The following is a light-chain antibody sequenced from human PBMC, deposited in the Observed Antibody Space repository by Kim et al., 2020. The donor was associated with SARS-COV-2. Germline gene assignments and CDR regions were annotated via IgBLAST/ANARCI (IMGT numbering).Light chain of an antibody. CDR1: QYMSDW. J-gene: IGKJ2*01. CDR3: QQYSNYVYT. Sequence: AAVGDRGTITGRAGQYMSDWLAGYQQKPGKAPKLLIYRASTLDTGVPSKFSGSGSGTEFTLTINSLQPDDFATDYCQQYSNYVYTFGQGTKLEI. V-gene: IGKV1-5*03. CDR2: RAS.